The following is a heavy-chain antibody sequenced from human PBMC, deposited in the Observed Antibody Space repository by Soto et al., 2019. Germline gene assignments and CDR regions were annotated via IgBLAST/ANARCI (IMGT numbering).Heavy chain of an antibody. Sequence: APGKGLEWVSSISKSSRYIYYADSVKSRFTISRDNAKNSLYLQMNSLRAEDTAVYYCARDYYDSFFDYWGQGTLVTVSS. V-gene: IGHV3-21*01. CDR3: ARDYYDSFFDY. J-gene: IGHJ4*02. D-gene: IGHD3-22*01. CDR2: ISKSSRYI.